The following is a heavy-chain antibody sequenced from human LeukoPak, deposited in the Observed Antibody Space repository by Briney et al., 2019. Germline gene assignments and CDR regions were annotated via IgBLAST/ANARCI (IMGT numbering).Heavy chain of an antibody. Sequence: PSETLSLTCAVYGGSFSGYYWSWIRQPPGKGLEWIGEINHSGSTNYNPSLKSRVTISVDTSKNQFSLKLSSVTAADTAVYYCARDYYYYDSSGTPQENLDYWGQGTLVTVSS. CDR2: INHSGST. CDR1: GGSFSGYY. D-gene: IGHD3-22*01. J-gene: IGHJ4*02. V-gene: IGHV4-34*01. CDR3: ARDYYYYDSSGTPQENLDY.